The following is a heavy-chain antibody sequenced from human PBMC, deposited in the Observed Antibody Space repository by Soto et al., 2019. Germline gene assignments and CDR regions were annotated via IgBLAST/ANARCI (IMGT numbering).Heavy chain of an antibody. D-gene: IGHD3-22*01. CDR2: IYYSGST. CDR1: GGSISSGGYY. CDR3: ARDIVATIRGEYYYDSSGYP. V-gene: IGHV4-31*03. J-gene: IGHJ5*02. Sequence: AWETLSLTCTVSGGSISSGGYYWSWIRQHPGKGLEWIGYIYYSGSTYYNPSLKSRVAISVDTSKNQFSLKLSSVTAADTAVYYCARDIVATIRGEYYYDSSGYPWGQGTLVTVSS.